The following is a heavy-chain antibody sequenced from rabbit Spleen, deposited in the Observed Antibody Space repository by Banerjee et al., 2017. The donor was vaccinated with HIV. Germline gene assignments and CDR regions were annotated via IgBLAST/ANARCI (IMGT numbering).Heavy chain of an antibody. Sequence: EHQVESGGGLVKRVESLTITCTASEFYFSISYDVCWFSQAPGKGLEWIGCIYTATGNPVYATWAKGRFTITTTSSTTVTLQMTSMTAADTATYFCARDLPGVIGWKFNLWGPGPLVTVS. V-gene: IGHV1S45*01. CDR1: EFYFSISYD. D-gene: IGHD1-1*01. CDR2: IYTATGNP. CDR3: ARDLPGVIGWKFNL. J-gene: IGHJ4*01.